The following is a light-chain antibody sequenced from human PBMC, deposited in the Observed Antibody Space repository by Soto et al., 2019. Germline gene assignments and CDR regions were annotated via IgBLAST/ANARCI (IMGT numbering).Light chain of an antibody. V-gene: IGKV3D-15*01. J-gene: IGKJ3*01. Sequence: EIVMTQSPATLSVSPGERATLSCRASQSVSSNLAWYQQKPGQAPRLLLYSVSTRATGIPARFSGSGSGTEFTLTISSPQSEDFAIYYCQQYNNWPRTFGPGTKVDFK. CDR1: QSVSSN. CDR3: QQYNNWPRT. CDR2: SVS.